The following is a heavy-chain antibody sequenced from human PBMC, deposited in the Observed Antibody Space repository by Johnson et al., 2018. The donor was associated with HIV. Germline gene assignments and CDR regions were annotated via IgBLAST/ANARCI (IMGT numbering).Heavy chain of an antibody. J-gene: IGHJ3*02. Sequence: QVQLVESGGGVVQPGRSLRLSCAASGFIFSSYAVHWVRQAPGKGLEWVAVISDDGTNKFYADSVKGRFTISRDNSKNTMFLQMNSLRPEDTAMYYCAKGGGLLSAFDIWGQGTMVTVSS. CDR1: GFIFSSYA. V-gene: IGHV3-30*04. D-gene: IGHD2-2*01. CDR2: ISDDGTNK. CDR3: AKGGGLLSAFDI.